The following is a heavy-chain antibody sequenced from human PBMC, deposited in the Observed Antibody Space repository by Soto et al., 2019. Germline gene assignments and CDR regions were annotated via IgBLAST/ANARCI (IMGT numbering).Heavy chain of an antibody. J-gene: IGHJ4*02. D-gene: IGHD4-17*01. CDR1: GFGLTFSRYG. CDR3: AIKGTATIATSG. Sequence: GGSLRLSCAASGFGLTFSRYGMSWVRQAPEKGLEWVSGISGSGDRTHYADSVKGRFTISRDNSKNTLHLQMNSLRAEDTAVYYCAIKGTATIATSGWGQGTLVTVSS. CDR2: ISGSGDRT. V-gene: IGHV3-23*01.